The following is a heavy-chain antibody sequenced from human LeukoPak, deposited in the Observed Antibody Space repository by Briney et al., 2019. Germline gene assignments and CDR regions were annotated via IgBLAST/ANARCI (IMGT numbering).Heavy chain of an antibody. CDR3: AKAGSPDRNSCIGVVY. J-gene: IGHJ4*02. V-gene: IGHV3-23*01. CDR1: GFTFSNFA. Sequence: PGGSLRLSCAASGFTFSNFAMSWVRQAPGKGLEWVSGISGGGGTTDYADSVKGRFTISRDTSMNTVYLQMNSLRAEDTALYYCAKAGSPDRNSCIGVVYWGQGTLVTVSP. CDR2: ISGGGGTT. D-gene: IGHD3-10*01.